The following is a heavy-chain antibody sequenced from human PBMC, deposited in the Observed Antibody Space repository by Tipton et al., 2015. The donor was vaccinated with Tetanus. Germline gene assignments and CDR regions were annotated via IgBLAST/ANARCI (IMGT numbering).Heavy chain of an antibody. CDR3: ARPVKQWLVPVDS. Sequence: GLVKPSETLSLICTVSRGPISSYYWSWIRQPAGKGLEWIGHISNGNTDYSTSLKSRVTLSVDTSKNQFSLHLNSVTSEDTAVYYCARPVKQWLVPVDSWGQGTLVTVSS. CDR2: ISNGNT. V-gene: IGHV4-4*07. D-gene: IGHD6-19*01. J-gene: IGHJ4*02. CDR1: RGPISSYY.